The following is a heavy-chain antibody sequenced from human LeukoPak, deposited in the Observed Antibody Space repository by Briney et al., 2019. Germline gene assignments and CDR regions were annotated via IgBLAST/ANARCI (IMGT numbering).Heavy chain of an antibody. J-gene: IGHJ6*03. D-gene: IGHD3-9*01. V-gene: IGHV3-7*04. CDR3: ARAPRYYDILTGYYRGRNYMDV. CDR1: GFTFSKHC. Sequence: GGSLRLSCAASGFTFSKHCISWVRQAPGKGLEWVANIEQDGSEKYSVVSVKGRFTISRDNAKNSLYLQMNTLRAEDTAVYYCARAPRYYDILTGYYRGRNYMDVWGKGTTVTVSS. CDR2: IEQDGSEK.